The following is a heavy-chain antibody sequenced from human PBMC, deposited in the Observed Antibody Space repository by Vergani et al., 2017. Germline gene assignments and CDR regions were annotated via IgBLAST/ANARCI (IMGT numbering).Heavy chain of an antibody. CDR2: ISSSSSYI. CDR1: GFTFSSYS. D-gene: IGHD3-3*01. J-gene: IGHJ6*03. CDR3: ARVSDAPKPYYDFWSGYHTNSHYYYYMDV. V-gene: IGHV3-21*01. Sequence: EVQLVESGGGLVKPGGSLRLSCAASGFTFSSYSMNWVRQAPGKGLEWVSSISSSSSYIYYADSVKGRFTISRDNAKNSLYLQMNSLRAEDTAVYYCARVSDAPKPYYDFWSGYHTNSHYYYYMDVWGKGTTVTVSS.